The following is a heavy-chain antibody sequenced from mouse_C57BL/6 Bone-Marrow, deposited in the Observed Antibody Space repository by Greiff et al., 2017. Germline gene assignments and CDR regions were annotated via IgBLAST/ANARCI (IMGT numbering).Heavy chain of an antibody. CDR3: AREGIYYGYFDY. Sequence: QVQLQQSGPELVKPGASVKISCKASGYAFSSSWMNWVKQRPGKGLEWIGRIYPGDGDTNYNGKFKGKATLTADKSSSTAYMQLSSLTSEDSAVYFCAREGIYYGYFDYWGQGTTLTVSS. V-gene: IGHV1-82*01. J-gene: IGHJ2*01. CDR2: IYPGDGDT. CDR1: GYAFSSSW. D-gene: IGHD2-1*01.